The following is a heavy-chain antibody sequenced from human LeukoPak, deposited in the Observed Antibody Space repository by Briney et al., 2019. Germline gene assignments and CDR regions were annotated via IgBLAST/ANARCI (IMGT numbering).Heavy chain of an antibody. CDR3: ARHPVGVFLGDDAFDI. D-gene: IGHD3-3*01. CDR2: FYYSGST. Sequence: PSETLSLTCTVSGGSISSYYWSWIRQPPGKGLEWIGYFYYSGSTNYNPSLKSRVTISVDTSKNQFSLKLSSVTAADTAVYYCARHPVGVFLGDDAFDIWGQGTMVTVSS. CDR1: GGSISSYY. J-gene: IGHJ3*02. V-gene: IGHV4-59*08.